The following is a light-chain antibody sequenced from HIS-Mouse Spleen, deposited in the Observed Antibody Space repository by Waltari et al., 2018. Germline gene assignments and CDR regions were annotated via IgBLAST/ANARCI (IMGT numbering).Light chain of an antibody. J-gene: IGKJ1*01. V-gene: IGKV1-5*03. Sequence: DIQMTQSRSTLSASVGDRVTITCRASQSISSWLDWYQQKPVKAPKLLIYKASSLESGVPSRFSGSGSGTEFTLTLSSLQPDDFATYYCQQYNSYSRTFGQGTKVEIK. CDR1: QSISSW. CDR2: KAS. CDR3: QQYNSYSRT.